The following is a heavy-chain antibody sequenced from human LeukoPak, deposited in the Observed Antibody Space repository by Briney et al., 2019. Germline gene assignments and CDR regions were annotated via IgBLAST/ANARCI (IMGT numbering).Heavy chain of an antibody. Sequence: SETLSPTCTVSGGSISSSSYYWSWIRQPPGKGLEWIGYIYYSGSTNYNPSLKSRVTISVDTSKNQFSLKLSSVTAADTAVYYCARDRTVTTNYWYFDLWGRGTLVTVSS. CDR1: GGSISSSSYY. CDR2: IYYSGST. J-gene: IGHJ2*01. V-gene: IGHV4-61*01. CDR3: ARDRTVTTNYWYFDL. D-gene: IGHD4-17*01.